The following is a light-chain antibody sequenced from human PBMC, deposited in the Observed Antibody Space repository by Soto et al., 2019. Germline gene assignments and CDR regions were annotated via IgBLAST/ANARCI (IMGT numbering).Light chain of an antibody. CDR3: QTWGTGIRV. CDR1: SEHSHYA. CDR2: INSDGSH. V-gene: IGLV4-69*01. Sequence: QSVLTQSPSASASLGASVRLTCSLSSEHSHYAIAWHQQQPEKGPRYLMKINSDGSHNKGDGVPDRFSGSSSGAERYLTISRLQSEDEADYYCQTWGTGIRVFGGGTKVTVL. J-gene: IGLJ3*02.